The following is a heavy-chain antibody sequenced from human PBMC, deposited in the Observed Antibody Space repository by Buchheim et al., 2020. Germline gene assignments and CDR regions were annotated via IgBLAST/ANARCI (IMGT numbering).Heavy chain of an antibody. CDR3: ARQITMVRGLTVNDYYYMDV. CDR2: IYYGGST. V-gene: IGHV4-39*01. CDR1: GGSISNSDSYY. Sequence: QQQLQESGPGLVKPSETLSLTCTVSGGSISNSDSYYWGWIRQPPGKGLEWIGSIYYGGSTYYNPSLKGRVTISVDTSKNQFSLKLSSVTAADTAVYYCARQITMVRGLTVNDYYYMDVWGKGTT. D-gene: IGHD3-10*01. J-gene: IGHJ6*03.